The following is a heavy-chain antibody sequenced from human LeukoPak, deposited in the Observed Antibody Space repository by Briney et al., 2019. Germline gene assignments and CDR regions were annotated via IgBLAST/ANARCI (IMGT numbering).Heavy chain of an antibody. J-gene: IGHJ4*02. D-gene: IGHD1-20*01. CDR2: ISGSGGST. CDR3: ANNWNFDY. Sequence: GGSLRLSCAASGFTFSSYAMSWVRQAPGKGVEGVSAISGSGGSTYYAGSVKGRFTISRDNSKNTLYLQMNSLRVEDTAVYYCANNWNFDYWGQGTLVIVSS. CDR1: GFTFSSYA. V-gene: IGHV3-23*01.